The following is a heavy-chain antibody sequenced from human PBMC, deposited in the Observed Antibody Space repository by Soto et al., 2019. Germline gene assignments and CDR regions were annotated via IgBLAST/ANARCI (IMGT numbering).Heavy chain of an antibody. Sequence: QVQLVESGGGVVQPGRSLRLSCATSGFTFRNYGMHCVRQAPGKGLEWVAVITSDGGKKYYVESVRGRFSISRDNAKNTLYLQMTSLRTEDTAIYFCARIDYGDYEDNAFEIWGQGTMVTVSS. CDR2: ITSDGGKK. D-gene: IGHD4-17*01. J-gene: IGHJ3*02. V-gene: IGHV3-30*06. CDR1: GFTFRNYG. CDR3: ARIDYGDYEDNAFEI.